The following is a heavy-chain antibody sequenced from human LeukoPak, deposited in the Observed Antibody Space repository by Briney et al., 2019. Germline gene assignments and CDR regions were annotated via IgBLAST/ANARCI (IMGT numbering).Heavy chain of an antibody. V-gene: IGHV3-48*03. CDR3: ARELSGATSYYFDY. D-gene: IGHD1-26*01. J-gene: IGHJ4*02. CDR1: GFTFSSYE. CDR2: ISTSGNTR. Sequence: GGSLRLSCAASGFTFSSYEMNWVRQAPGKGLEWVSYISTSGNTRYYADSVKGRFTISRVNAKNSLYLQMNSLRVEDTAVYYCARELSGATSYYFDYWGQGTLVTVSS.